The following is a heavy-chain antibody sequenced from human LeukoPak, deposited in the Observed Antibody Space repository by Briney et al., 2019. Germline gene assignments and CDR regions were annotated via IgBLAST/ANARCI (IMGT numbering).Heavy chain of an antibody. Sequence: SETLSLTCTVSGGSISSYYWSWIRQPPGKGLEWIGYIYYSGSTNYNPSLKSRVTISLDTSKNQFSLQLSSVTAADTAVYYCARGLAAPGPFDYWGRGTLVTVSS. CDR3: ARGLAAPGPFDY. D-gene: IGHD6-13*01. V-gene: IGHV4-59*01. CDR1: GGSISSYY. CDR2: IYYSGST. J-gene: IGHJ4*02.